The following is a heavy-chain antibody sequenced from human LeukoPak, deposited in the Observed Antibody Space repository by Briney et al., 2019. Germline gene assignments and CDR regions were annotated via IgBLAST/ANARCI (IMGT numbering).Heavy chain of an antibody. V-gene: IGHV4-34*01. CDR3: ARDRAVCSSTSCYTIYYYYGMDV. CDR1: GGSFSGYY. CDR2: INHSGST. J-gene: IGHJ6*02. D-gene: IGHD2-2*02. Sequence: SETLSLTCAVYGGSFSGYYWSWIRQPPGKGLEWIGEINHSGSTNYNPSLKSRVTISVDTSKNQFSLKLSSVTAADTAVYYCARDRAVCSSTSCYTIYYYYGMDVWGQGTTVTVSS.